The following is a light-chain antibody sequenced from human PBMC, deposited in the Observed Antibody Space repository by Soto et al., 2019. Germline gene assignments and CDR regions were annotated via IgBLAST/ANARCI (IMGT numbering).Light chain of an antibody. CDR2: AAS. CDR3: QEYNSYPVS. CDR1: QTISTC. V-gene: IGKV1D-16*01. Sequence: DIQMTQFPSSLSASVGDRVTITCRASQTISTCLNWYQQKPGTAPKLLIYAASNLESGVPSRFSGSGSGTEFTLTISSLQPEDVATYYCQEYNSYPVSFGQGTRLDI. J-gene: IGKJ5*01.